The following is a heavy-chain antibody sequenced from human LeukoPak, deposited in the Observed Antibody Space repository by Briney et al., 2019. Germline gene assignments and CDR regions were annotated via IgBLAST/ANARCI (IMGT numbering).Heavy chain of an antibody. CDR3: ARARYYDFWSGYWYDDYYYYYGMDV. CDR2: ISSSSSTI. V-gene: IGHV3-48*01. J-gene: IGHJ6*02. CDR1: GFTFSSYS. D-gene: IGHD3-3*01. Sequence: GGSLRLSCAASGFTFSSYSMNWVRQAPGKGLEWVSYISSSSSTIYYADSVKGRFTISRDNAKNSLYLQMNSLRAEDTAVYYCARARYYDFWSGYWYDDYYYYYGMDVWGQGTTVTVSS.